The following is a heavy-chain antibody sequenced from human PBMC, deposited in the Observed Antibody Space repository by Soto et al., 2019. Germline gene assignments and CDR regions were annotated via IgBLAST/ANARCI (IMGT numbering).Heavy chain of an antibody. CDR1: GGTLSNYG. CDR3: AREKTSYGMDV. Sequence: SVKVSCKASGGTLSNYGISWVRQAPGQGLEWMGGIIPVFGTPNYAQRFQGRVTITADESTTTVYMEVSSLTSEDTAVYYCAREKTSYGMDVWGQGTTVTVSS. J-gene: IGHJ6*02. CDR2: IIPVFGTP. V-gene: IGHV1-69*13.